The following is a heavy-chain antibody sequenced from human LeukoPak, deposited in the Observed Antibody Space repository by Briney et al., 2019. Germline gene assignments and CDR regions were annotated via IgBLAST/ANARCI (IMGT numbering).Heavy chain of an antibody. CDR3: ARDSRPHYYYGMDV. V-gene: IGHV7-4-1*02. Sequence: ASVTVSCTASGYTFTSYAMHWVRQAPGQRLEWMGWINTNTGNPTYAQGFTGRFVFSLDTSVSTAYLQISSLKAEDTAVYYCARDSRPHYYYGMDVWGQGTTVTVSS. J-gene: IGHJ6*02. CDR1: GYTFTSYA. CDR2: INTNTGNP.